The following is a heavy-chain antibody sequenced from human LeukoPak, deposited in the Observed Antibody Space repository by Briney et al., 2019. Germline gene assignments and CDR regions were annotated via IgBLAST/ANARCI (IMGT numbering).Heavy chain of an antibody. CDR1: GFTFSSYA. J-gene: IGHJ4*02. V-gene: IGHV3-23*01. CDR2: ISGSGGST. CDR3: AKNGGTKSYYYGSGSYLDY. D-gene: IGHD3-10*01. Sequence: PGGSLRLSCAASGFTFSSYAMSWVRQAPGKGLEWVSPISGSGGSTYYADSVKGRFTISRDNSKNTLYLQMNSLRAEDTAVYYCAKNGGTKSYYYGSGSYLDYWGQGTLVTVSS.